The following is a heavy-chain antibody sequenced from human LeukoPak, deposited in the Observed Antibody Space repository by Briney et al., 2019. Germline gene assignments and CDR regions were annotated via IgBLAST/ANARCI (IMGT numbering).Heavy chain of an antibody. D-gene: IGHD3-10*01. J-gene: IGHJ3*01. CDR2: IANDGRDK. V-gene: IGHV3-30-3*01. CDR3: ARERVVRAGDAFDV. Sequence: GGSLRLSCAASGFTFSSHAMHWVRQAPGKGLEWVTLIANDGRDKYYADSVKGRFSISRDNSKNTLYLQMNSLRAEDTAVYYCARERVVRAGDAFDVWGQGTMVTVSS. CDR1: GFTFSSHA.